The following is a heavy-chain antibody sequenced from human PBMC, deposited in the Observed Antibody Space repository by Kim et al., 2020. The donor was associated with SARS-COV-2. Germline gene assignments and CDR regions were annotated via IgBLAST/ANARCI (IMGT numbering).Heavy chain of an antibody. D-gene: IGHD3-10*01. CDR3: ARDPRGFNPRKGYYLDH. Sequence: GGSLRLSCVVSGFAFGSFGMNWVRQAPGKGLEWVASISSRGDYIYYGHAVDDRFTISRDNSKSSVYLQMNNLRADDTGVYYCARDPRGFNPRKGYYLDHWGRGTLVTVSS. J-gene: IGHJ4*01. V-gene: IGHV3-21*01. CDR1: GFAFGSFG. CDR2: ISSRGDYI.